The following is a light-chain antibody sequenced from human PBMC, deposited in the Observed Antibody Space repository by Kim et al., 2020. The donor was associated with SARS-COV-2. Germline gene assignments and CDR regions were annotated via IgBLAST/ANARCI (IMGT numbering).Light chain of an antibody. Sequence: PGEGAPPTGGASPSAKSNLAWDQQKPGQPPRLLIFGASTRATDIPARFSGSGSGTDFTLTIGCLQSEDFAVYYCQQYDKWPLTFGGGTKVDIK. CDR2: GAS. CDR1: PSAKSN. V-gene: IGKV3-15*01. CDR3: QQYDKWPLT. J-gene: IGKJ4*01.